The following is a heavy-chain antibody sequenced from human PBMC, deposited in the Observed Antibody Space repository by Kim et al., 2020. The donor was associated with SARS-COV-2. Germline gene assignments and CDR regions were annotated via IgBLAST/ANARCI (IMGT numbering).Heavy chain of an antibody. D-gene: IGHD2-15*01. J-gene: IGHJ4*02. CDR3: LGGYYFDY. Sequence: GDGYTKYSEKFQGRVTFTRDTSAGTAYVELSSLRSEDSAVFYCLGGYYFDYWGQGTLVTVSS. V-gene: IGHV1-3*01. CDR2: GDGYT.